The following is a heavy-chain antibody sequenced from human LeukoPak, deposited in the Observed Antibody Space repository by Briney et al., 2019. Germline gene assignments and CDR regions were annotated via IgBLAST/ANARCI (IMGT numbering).Heavy chain of an antibody. J-gene: IGHJ5*02. Sequence: GRSLRLSCAASGFTFSRYGMHWVRQAPGKGLEWVTVISYDENNKYYADSVKGRFTISRDNSKNTLYLQMNSLRAEDTAVYYCAKRNDYSYNWFDPWGQGTLVTVSS. V-gene: IGHV3-30*18. CDR1: GFTFSRYG. CDR2: ISYDENNK. D-gene: IGHD4-11*01. CDR3: AKRNDYSYNWFDP.